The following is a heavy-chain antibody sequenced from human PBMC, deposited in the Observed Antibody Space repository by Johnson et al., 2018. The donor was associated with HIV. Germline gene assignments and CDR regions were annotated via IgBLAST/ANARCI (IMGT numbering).Heavy chain of an antibody. V-gene: IGHV3-30*04. D-gene: IGHD3-3*01. CDR3: TTIYFAYDFWSGYQGGAFDI. CDR2: ISYDGSNK. CDR1: GFTFSSYA. J-gene: IGHJ3*02. Sequence: VQLVESGGGVVKPGRSLRLSCAASGFTFSSYAMHWVRQAPGKGLEWVAVISYDGSNKYYADSVKGRFTISRDDSKNTLYLHMNSLKTEDTAVYYCTTIYFAYDFWSGYQGGAFDIWGQGTMVTVSS.